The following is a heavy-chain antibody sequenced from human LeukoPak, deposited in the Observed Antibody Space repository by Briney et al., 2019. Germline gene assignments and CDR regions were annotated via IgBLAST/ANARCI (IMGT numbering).Heavy chain of an antibody. CDR3: ARVYSTIFGVVRNWFDP. Sequence: GGSLRLSCAASGFTFSSYSMNWVRQAPGKGLEWVSSISSSSSYIYYADSVKGRFTISRDNAKNSLYLQMDSLRAEDTAVYYCARVYSTIFGVVRNWFDPWGQGTLVTVSS. CDR1: GFTFSSYS. CDR2: ISSSSSYI. J-gene: IGHJ5*02. D-gene: IGHD3-3*01. V-gene: IGHV3-21*01.